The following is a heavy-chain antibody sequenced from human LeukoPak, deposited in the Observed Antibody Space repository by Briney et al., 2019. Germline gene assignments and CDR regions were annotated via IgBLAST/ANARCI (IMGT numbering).Heavy chain of an antibody. CDR3: ARPFDRGAFDI. V-gene: IGHV1-8*03. D-gene: IGHD3-9*01. J-gene: IGHJ3*02. CDR1: GYTFNSYD. CDR2: MNPNSGNT. Sequence: ASVKDSCKASGYTFNSYDINWVRQATGQGLEWMGWMNPNSGNTGYAQKFQGRVTITRNTSISTAYMELSSLRSEDTAVYYCARPFDRGAFDIWGQGTMVTVSS.